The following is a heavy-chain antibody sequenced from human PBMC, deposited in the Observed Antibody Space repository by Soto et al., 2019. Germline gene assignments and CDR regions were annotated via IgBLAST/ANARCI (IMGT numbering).Heavy chain of an antibody. CDR3: ARGRGVSSWYETPHYFDS. CDR1: GYSFTSYG. J-gene: IGHJ4*02. CDR2: ISVHNGYT. D-gene: IGHD6-13*01. Sequence: QVQLVQSGAEVKKPGASVKVSCRASGYSFTSYGITWVRQTPGQGLEWMGWISVHNGYTNYPQKLQDRITMTTDTSPSTAYMELTRLRSDDTAVYYCARGRGVSSWYETPHYFDSWGQGTLVTVSS. V-gene: IGHV1-18*01.